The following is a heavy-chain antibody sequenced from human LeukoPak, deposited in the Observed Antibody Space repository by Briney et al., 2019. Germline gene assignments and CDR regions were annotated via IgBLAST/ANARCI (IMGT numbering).Heavy chain of an antibody. D-gene: IGHD6-13*01. V-gene: IGHV4-59*01. CDR3: ARQGIAAAGTEYNWFDP. J-gene: IGHJ5*02. CDR2: IYYSGST. Sequence: SETLSLTCTVSGGSISSYYWSWIRQPPGKGLEWIGYIYYSGSTNYNPSLKSRVTISVDTSKNQFSLKLSSVTAADTAVYYCARQGIAAAGTEYNWFDPWGQGTLVTVSS. CDR1: GGSISSYY.